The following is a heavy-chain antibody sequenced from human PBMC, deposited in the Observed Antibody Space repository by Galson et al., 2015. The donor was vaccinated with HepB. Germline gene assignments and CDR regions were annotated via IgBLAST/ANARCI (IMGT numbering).Heavy chain of an antibody. Sequence: SETLSLTCTFYGASFRVPFSNFTWTWIRQSPNKGLEWIGQVKSRETANYNPSLRSRVSIFVDTSEDKYHLRVTSVTAADTAVYYCARLKGFGSGAYFNSYPYAMDVWAQGTTVTVSS. CDR2: VKSRETA. CDR1: GASFRVPFSNF. D-gene: IGHD3-10*01. J-gene: IGHJ6*02. CDR3: ARLKGFGSGAYFNSYPYAMDV. V-gene: IGHV4-34*01.